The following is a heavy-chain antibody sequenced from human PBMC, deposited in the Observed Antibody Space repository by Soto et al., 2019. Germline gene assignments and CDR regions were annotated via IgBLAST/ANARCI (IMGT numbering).Heavy chain of an antibody. D-gene: IGHD6-6*01. CDR1: GYTFTSYG. Sequence: GASVKVSCKASGYTFTSYGISWVRQAPGQGLEWMGWISAYNGNTNYAQKLQGRVTMTTDTSTSTAYMELRSLISDDPAVYYCARVPLVIAARLGYYGMDVWGQGTTVTVSS. J-gene: IGHJ6*02. CDR2: ISAYNGNT. CDR3: ARVPLVIAARLGYYGMDV. V-gene: IGHV1-18*04.